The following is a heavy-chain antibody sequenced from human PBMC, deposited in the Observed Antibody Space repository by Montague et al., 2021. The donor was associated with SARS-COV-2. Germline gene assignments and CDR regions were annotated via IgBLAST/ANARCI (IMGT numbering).Heavy chain of an antibody. J-gene: IGHJ6*03. CDR2: IHHGGST. CDR1: GGSFSTHS. CDR3: ARLGDGVVPSPILGVGPYYSYYYMDV. Sequence: SETLSLTCAVHGGSFSTHSWNWIRQPPGKGLEWIGEIHHGGSTNYNPSLKSRVTISADTSKSQFSLKLTSVAAADTAVYYCARLGDGVVPSPILGVGPYYSYYYMDVWGKGTTVTVSS. V-gene: IGHV4-34*01. D-gene: IGHD3-10*01.